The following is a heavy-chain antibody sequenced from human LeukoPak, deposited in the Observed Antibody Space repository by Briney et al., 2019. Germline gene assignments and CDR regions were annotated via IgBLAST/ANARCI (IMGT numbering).Heavy chain of an antibody. J-gene: IGHJ5*02. V-gene: IGHV3-23*01. CDR2: ISGTGVST. CDR1: GFTFSSYA. CDR3: AKGSSGYYYDNWFDP. D-gene: IGHD3-22*01. Sequence: GSLRLSCAASGFTFSSYAMSWVRQAPGKGLEWVSVISGTGVSTYYADSVKGRFTASRDNSKNTLYLQMNSLRAEDTAVYYCAKGSSGYYYDNWFDPRGQGALVTVSS.